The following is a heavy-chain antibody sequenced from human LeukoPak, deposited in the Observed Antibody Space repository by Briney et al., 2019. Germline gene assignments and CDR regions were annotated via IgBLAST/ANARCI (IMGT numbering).Heavy chain of an antibody. V-gene: IGHV3-48*03. Sequence: GGSLRLSCAASGFTFSSYEMNWARQAPGKGLEWVSYISSSGSTIYYADSVKGRFTISRDNAKNSLYLQMNSLRAEDTAVYYCARIGGATTGGFDYWGQGTLVTVSS. D-gene: IGHD1-26*01. CDR2: ISSSGSTI. CDR1: GFTFSSYE. CDR3: ARIGGATTGGFDY. J-gene: IGHJ4*02.